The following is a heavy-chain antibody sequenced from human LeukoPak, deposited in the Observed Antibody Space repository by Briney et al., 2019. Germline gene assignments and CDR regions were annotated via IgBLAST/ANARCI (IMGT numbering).Heavy chain of an antibody. CDR2: IYSGGST. CDR1: GLTVSSNY. D-gene: IGHD3-10*01. J-gene: IGHJ4*02. CDR3: ARVDYGSGSYFDY. V-gene: IGHV3-53*01. Sequence: GGSLRLSCAASGLTVSSNYMSWVRRAPGKGLEWVSVIYSGGSTDYADSVKGRFAISRDNSKNMLYLQLNSLRAEDTAVYYCARVDYGSGSYFDYWGQGTLVTVSS.